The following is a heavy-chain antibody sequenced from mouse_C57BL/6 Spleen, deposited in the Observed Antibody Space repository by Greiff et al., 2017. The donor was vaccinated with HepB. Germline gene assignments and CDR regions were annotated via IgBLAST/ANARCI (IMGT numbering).Heavy chain of an antibody. V-gene: IGHV5-12*01. CDR2: ISNGGGST. CDR3: ARQGGRNYEGDAMDY. Sequence: EVKLLESGGGLVQPGGSLKLSCAASGFTFSDYYMYWVRQTPEKRLEWVAYISNGGGSTYYPDTVKGRFTISRDNAKNTLYLQMSRLKSEDTAMYYCARQGGRNYEGDAMDYWGQGTSVTVSS. CDR1: GFTFSDYY. D-gene: IGHD2-1*01. J-gene: IGHJ4*01.